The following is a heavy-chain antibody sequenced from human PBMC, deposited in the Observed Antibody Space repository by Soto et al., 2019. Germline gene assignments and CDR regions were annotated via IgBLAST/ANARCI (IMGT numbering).Heavy chain of an antibody. V-gene: IGHV3-23*01. CDR2: ISGSGGST. Sequence: GGSLRLSCAASGFTFSSYAMSWVRQAPGKGLEWVSAISGSGGSTYYADSVKGRFTISRDNSKNTLYLQMNSLRAEDTAVYYCAKDPLGDGWYVHGMDVWGQGTTVTVSS. J-gene: IGHJ6*02. CDR1: GFTFSSYA. CDR3: AKDPLGDGWYVHGMDV. D-gene: IGHD6-19*01.